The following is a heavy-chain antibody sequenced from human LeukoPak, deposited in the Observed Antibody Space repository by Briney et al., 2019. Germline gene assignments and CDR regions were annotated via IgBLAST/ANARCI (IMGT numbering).Heavy chain of an antibody. J-gene: IGHJ6*03. CDR1: GYTFTSYG. D-gene: IGHD3-22*01. CDR2: MNPNSGNT. V-gene: IGHV1-8*02. CDR3: ARGRITMIGGYYYYMDV. Sequence: GASVKVSCKASGYTFTSYGISWVRQATGQGLEWREWMNPNSGNTGYAQKFQGRVTMTRNTSISTAYMELSSLRSEDTAVYYCARGRITMIGGYYYYMDVWGKGTTVTISS.